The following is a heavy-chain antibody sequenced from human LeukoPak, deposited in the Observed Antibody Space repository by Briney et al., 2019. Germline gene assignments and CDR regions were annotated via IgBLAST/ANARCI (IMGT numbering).Heavy chain of an antibody. CDR2: IWSDESNK. D-gene: IGHD3-10*01. J-gene: IGHJ6*04. CDR1: GFIFRSYG. CDR3: ARDLEMLRGVARHCYYAMDV. V-gene: IGHV3-33*01. Sequence: PGRSLRLSCAASGFIFRSYGMHWVRQAPGKGLEWVAVIWSDESNKFYADSVRGRFTISRDNSKNTLYLQMNSLRAEDTAMYYCARDLEMLRGVARHCYYAMDVWGKGTTVTVSS.